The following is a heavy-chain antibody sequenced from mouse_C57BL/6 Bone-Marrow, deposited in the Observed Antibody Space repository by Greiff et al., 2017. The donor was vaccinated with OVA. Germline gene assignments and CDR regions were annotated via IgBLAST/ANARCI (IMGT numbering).Heavy chain of an antibody. D-gene: IGHD2-1*01. CDR1: GYTFTDYY. CDR2: IYPGSGNT. V-gene: IGHV1-76*01. Sequence: QVQLKESGAELVRPGASVKLSCKASGYTFTDYYINWVKQRPGQGLEWIARIYPGSGNTYYNEKFKGKATLTAEKSSSTAYMQLSSLTSEDSAVYFCARTEGPGNYGAMDYWGQGTSVTVSS. CDR3: ARTEGPGNYGAMDY. J-gene: IGHJ4*01.